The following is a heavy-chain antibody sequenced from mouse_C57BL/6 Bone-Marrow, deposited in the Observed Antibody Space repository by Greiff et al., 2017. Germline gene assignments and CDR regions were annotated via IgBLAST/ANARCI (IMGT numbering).Heavy chain of an antibody. Sequence: EVMLVESGGGLVKPGGSLKLSCAASGFTFSSYTMSWVRQTPEKRLEWVATISGGGGNTYYPDSVKGRFTISRDNAKNTLYLQMSSLRSEDTALYYCARHRDYGNYPPWFAYWGQGTLVTVSA. CDR3: ARHRDYGNYPPWFAY. J-gene: IGHJ3*01. V-gene: IGHV5-9*01. CDR1: GFTFSSYT. CDR2: ISGGGGNT. D-gene: IGHD2-1*01.